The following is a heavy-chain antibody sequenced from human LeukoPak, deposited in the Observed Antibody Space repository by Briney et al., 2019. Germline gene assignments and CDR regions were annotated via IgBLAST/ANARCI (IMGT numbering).Heavy chain of an antibody. CDR2: INHSGST. CDR1: GGSFSGYY. CDR3: ARRGSAAYFDY. J-gene: IGHJ4*02. Sequence: SETLSLTCAVYGGSFSGYYWSWIRQPPGKGLEWIGEINHSGSTNYNPSLKSRVTILVDTSKNQFSLKLSSVTAADTAVYYCARRGSAAYFDYWGQGTLVTVSS. D-gene: IGHD6-13*01. V-gene: IGHV4-34*01.